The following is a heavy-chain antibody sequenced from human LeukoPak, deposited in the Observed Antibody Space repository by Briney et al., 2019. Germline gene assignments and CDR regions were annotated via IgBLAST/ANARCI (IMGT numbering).Heavy chain of an antibody. Sequence: PGGSLSLSCAASGFTFSSYSINWVRQAPGKGLEWVSSISSTSSYIYYADSVKGRFTISRDNAKNSLYLQMNSLRAEDTAVYYCAREMTDNSVLEVYFDYLAKGTLVTVSS. V-gene: IGHV3-21*01. CDR1: GFTFSSYS. D-gene: IGHD6-19*01. J-gene: IGHJ4*02. CDR2: ISSTSSYI. CDR3: AREMTDNSVLEVYFDY.